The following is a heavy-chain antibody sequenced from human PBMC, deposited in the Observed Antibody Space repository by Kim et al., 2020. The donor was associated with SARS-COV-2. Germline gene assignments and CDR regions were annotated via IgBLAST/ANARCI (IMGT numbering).Heavy chain of an antibody. D-gene: IGHD3-22*01. V-gene: IGHV4-34*01. CDR2: INHSGST. Sequence: SETLSLTCAVYGGSFSGYYWSWIRQPPGKGLEWIGEINHSGSTNYNPSLKSRVTISVDTSKNQFSLKLSSVTAADTAVYYCARVWGYYTGNWFDPWGQGTLVTVSS. J-gene: IGHJ5*02. CDR1: GGSFSGYY. CDR3: ARVWGYYTGNWFDP.